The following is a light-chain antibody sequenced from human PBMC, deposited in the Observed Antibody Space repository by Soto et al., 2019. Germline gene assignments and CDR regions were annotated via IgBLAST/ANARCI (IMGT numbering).Light chain of an antibody. J-gene: IGKJ1*01. V-gene: IGKV1-5*01. Sequence: DIQMTQSPSTLSASVGDRVTITCRASQSISSRLAWYQQKPGKAPKLLIYDASNLESGVPSRFSGSGSGTEFTLTISSLQPDDFAAYYCQQFNSYSWTFGQGTKVDIK. CDR1: QSISSR. CDR3: QQFNSYSWT. CDR2: DAS.